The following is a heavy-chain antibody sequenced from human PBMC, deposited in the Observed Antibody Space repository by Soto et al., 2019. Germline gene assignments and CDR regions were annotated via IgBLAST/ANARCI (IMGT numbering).Heavy chain of an antibody. CDR3: ARVGHSYSDAFDI. CDR1: EFTFSNYW. V-gene: IGHV3-7*03. J-gene: IGHJ3*02. Sequence: EVQVVESGGGLVQPGGSLRLSCAASEFTFSNYWMNWVRQAPGKGLEWVANINPDGSVQKYVDSVKGRLTISRDNAKNSVYLQMNSLRAEDTAVYYCARVGHSYSDAFDIWGQGTKVTVSS. D-gene: IGHD3-10*01. CDR2: INPDGSVQ.